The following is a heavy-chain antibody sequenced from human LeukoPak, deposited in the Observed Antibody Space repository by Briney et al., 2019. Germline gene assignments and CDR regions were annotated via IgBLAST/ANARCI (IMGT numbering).Heavy chain of an antibody. Sequence: PGGSLRLSCAASGFTFSSYAMHWVRQAPGKGLEWVSSISASGGSTVYADSVKGRFTISRDNSKNTLYLQMNSLRAEDTAVYYCANRNYYAKSDYYSYYFDYWGQGTLVTVSS. CDR3: ANRNYYAKSDYYSYYFDY. J-gene: IGHJ4*02. V-gene: IGHV3-23*01. CDR2: ISASGGST. CDR1: GFTFSSYA. D-gene: IGHD3-22*01.